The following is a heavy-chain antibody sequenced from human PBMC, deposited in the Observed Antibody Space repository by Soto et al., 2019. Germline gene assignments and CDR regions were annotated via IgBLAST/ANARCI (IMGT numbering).Heavy chain of an antibody. CDR3: ATTPLLLWFGELQYGMDV. V-gene: IGHV4-61*08. Sequence: SETLSLTCTVSGGSVSSGGYYWSWIRQPPGKGLEWIGYIYYSGSTNYNPSLKSRVTISVDTSKNQFSLKLSSVTAADTAVYYCATTPLLLWFGELQYGMDVRGQGTTVTVSS. D-gene: IGHD3-10*01. CDR2: IYYSGST. J-gene: IGHJ6*02. CDR1: GGSVSSGGYY.